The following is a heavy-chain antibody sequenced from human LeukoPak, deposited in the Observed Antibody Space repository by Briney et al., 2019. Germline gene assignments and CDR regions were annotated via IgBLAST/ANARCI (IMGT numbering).Heavy chain of an antibody. D-gene: IGHD3-3*01. CDR1: GYTFTGYY. V-gene: IGHV1-2*02. J-gene: IGHJ4*02. Sequence: ASVKVSCKASGYTFTGYYMHWVRQAPGRGLEWMGWINPNSGGTNYAQKFQGRVTMTRDTSISTAYMELSRLRSDDTAVYYCAGTKDFWSGYFAYWGQGTLVTVSS. CDR3: AGTKDFWSGYFAY. CDR2: INPNSGGT.